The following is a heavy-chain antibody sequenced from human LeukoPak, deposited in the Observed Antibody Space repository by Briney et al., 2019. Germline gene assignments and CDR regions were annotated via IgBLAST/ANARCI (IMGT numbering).Heavy chain of an antibody. CDR3: ARETRYRGGPNWFDP. CDR2: IYSGGST. Sequence: GGSLRLSCAASGFTVSSNYMSWVRQAPVKGLEWVSVIYSGGSTYYADSVKGRFTISRHNSKNTLYLQMNSLRAEDTAVYYCARETRYRGGPNWFDPWGQGTLVTVSS. D-gene: IGHD1-14*01. V-gene: IGHV3-53*04. CDR1: GFTVSSNY. J-gene: IGHJ5*02.